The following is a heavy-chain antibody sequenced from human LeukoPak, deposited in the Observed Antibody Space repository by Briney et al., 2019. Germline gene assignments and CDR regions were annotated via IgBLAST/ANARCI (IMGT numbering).Heavy chain of an antibody. CDR3: ERGPNSSLAFYY. D-gene: IGHD3-16*02. CDR1: AFTVIINH. Sequence: GGSLRLSCAASAFTVIINHMSWVRQAPGKGLEWVSLIYSGGGTYYADSVKGRSTISRDNSKNTLYLQMNSLRAEDTAVYYCERGPNSSLAFYYWGQGTLVTVSS. V-gene: IGHV3-66*01. J-gene: IGHJ4*02. CDR2: IYSGGGT.